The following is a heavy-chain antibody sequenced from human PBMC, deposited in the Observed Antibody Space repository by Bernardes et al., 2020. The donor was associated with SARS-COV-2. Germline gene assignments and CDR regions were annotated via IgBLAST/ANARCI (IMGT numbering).Heavy chain of an antibody. J-gene: IGHJ4*02. V-gene: IGHV4-30-2*01. CDR3: ARGTLTSRATYYFDY. CDR1: GGSISSDDYS. Sequence: TLSLPGPVSGGSISSDDYSWSWIRQPPGKGLEWIGYIYQSGTTYYNPSLKSRLTISLDRSKTHFSLNLSSVTAADTAMYYCARGTLTSRATYYFDYWGQGTLVTVS. CDR2: IYQSGTT.